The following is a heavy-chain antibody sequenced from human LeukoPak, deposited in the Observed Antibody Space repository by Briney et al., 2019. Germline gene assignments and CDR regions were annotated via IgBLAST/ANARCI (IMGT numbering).Heavy chain of an antibody. D-gene: IGHD3-22*01. CDR1: GFSFSSYS. CDR3: AREGPSLYDRGAIDI. J-gene: IGHJ3*02. CDR2: ISSGSGTI. Sequence: GGSLRLSCAASGFSFSSYSMNWVRQAPGKGLEYVSYISSGSGTIYYADSVQGRFTISRDNAKNSLYLQMNSLSAEDTAVYYCAREGPSLYDRGAIDIWGQGTMVTVSS. V-gene: IGHV3-48*04.